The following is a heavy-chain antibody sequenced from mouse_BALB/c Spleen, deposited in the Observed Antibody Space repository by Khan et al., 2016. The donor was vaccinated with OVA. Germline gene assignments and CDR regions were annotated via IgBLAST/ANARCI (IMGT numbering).Heavy chain of an antibody. CDR2: INPSNGYT. V-gene: IGHV1-4*01. CDR3: VRDGAYQRNDGRFDY. Sequence: VQLQQSGAELARPGASVKMSCKASGYTFTSYTIHWIKLRPGQGLEWIGFINPSNGYTNYNQKFKDKATLTADKSSTTVYMQLSSLTSDDSAVYNCVRDGAYQRNDGRFDYWGQGTLVTGSA. D-gene: IGHD2-14*01. CDR1: GYTFTSYT. J-gene: IGHJ3*01.